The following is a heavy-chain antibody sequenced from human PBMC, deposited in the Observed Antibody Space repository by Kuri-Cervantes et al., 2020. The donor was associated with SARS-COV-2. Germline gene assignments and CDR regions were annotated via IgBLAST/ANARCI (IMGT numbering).Heavy chain of an antibody. V-gene: IGHV1-2*02. CDR3: ARDPREYYYDSSGTIRTEESYFDY. CDR1: GGTFTGYY. D-gene: IGHD3-22*01. J-gene: IGHJ4*02. CDR2: INPNSGGT. Sequence: ASVKVSCKASGGTFTGYYMHWVRRAPGQGLEWMGWINPNSGGTNYAQKFQGRVTMTRDTSISTAYMELSRLRSDDTAVYYCARDPREYYYDSSGTIRTEESYFDYWGQGTLVTVSS.